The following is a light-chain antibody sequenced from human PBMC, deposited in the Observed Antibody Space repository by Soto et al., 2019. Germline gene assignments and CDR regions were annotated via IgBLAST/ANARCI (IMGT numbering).Light chain of an antibody. CDR1: SSDVGGYNY. CDR3: SSYAGSTLYV. Sequence: QSALTQPPSASGSPGQSVTISCTGTSSDVGGYNYVSWYQQHPGKAPKLMIYDVSKRPSRVPDRFSGSKSGNTASLTVSGLQAEDEADYYCSSYAGSTLYVFGTGTKLTVL. V-gene: IGLV2-8*01. J-gene: IGLJ1*01. CDR2: DVS.